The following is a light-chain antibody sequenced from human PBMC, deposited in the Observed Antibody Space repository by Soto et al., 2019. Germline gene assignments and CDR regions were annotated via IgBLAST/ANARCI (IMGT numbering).Light chain of an antibody. CDR1: SSDVGANNF. Sequence: QSALTQPASVSGSPGQSITISCTGTSSDVGANNFVSWYQQHPGKAPKLMIYEVTIRPSGVSDRFSGSKSGNTASLTVSGLQAEDEADYYCSSYTGGNPSYVFGTGTKLTVL. V-gene: IGLV2-14*01. CDR3: SSYTGGNPSYV. J-gene: IGLJ1*01. CDR2: EVT.